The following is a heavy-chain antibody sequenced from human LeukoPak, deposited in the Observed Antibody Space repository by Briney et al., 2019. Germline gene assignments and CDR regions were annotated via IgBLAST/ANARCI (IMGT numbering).Heavy chain of an antibody. Sequence: GGSLRLSCAASGFTFSSYAMSWVRQAPGKGLEWVSTIIGRGGDTYYADSVKGRFTISRDTSKNMLYLQMNSLRAEDTAVYYCAEAWAAAGTFASWGQGTLVTVSS. D-gene: IGHD6-13*01. CDR3: AEAWAAAGTFAS. J-gene: IGHJ4*02. CDR2: IIGRGGDT. V-gene: IGHV3-23*01. CDR1: GFTFSSYA.